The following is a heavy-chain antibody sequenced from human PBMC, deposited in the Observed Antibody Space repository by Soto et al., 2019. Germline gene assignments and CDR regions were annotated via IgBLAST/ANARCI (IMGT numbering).Heavy chain of an antibody. J-gene: IGHJ4*02. D-gene: IGHD3-16*01. CDR3: ARHWGFWADY. V-gene: IGHV4-59*08. CDR1: GGSIRSYY. CDR2: IYYSGST. Sequence: SETQSLTCPVSGGSIRSYYLSWIRQPPGKGLEWIGYIYYSGSTNYNPSLKSRVTISVDTSKNQFSLKLSSVTAADTAVYYCARHWGFWADYWGQGTLVTVSS.